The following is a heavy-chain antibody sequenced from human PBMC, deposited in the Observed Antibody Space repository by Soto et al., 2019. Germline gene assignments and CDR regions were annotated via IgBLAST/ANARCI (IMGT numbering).Heavy chain of an antibody. V-gene: IGHV1-2*02. J-gene: IGHJ4*02. D-gene: IGHD1-26*01. CDR3: AAEWELPDY. CDR1: GYTFTGYY. CDR2: INPSSGGT. Sequence: GASVKVSCNASGYTFTGYYMHCVRQAPGQGLEWMAWINPSSGGTNYAQKFQGRVTMTRDTSISTAYMELSRLRSDDTAVYYCAAEWELPDYPGQGTLVTLSS.